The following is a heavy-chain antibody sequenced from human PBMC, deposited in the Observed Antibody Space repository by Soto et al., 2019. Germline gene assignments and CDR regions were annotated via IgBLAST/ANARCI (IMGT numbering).Heavy chain of an antibody. V-gene: IGHV2-5*02. Sequence: QITLKESGPTLVKPTQTLTLTCTFSGFSLSTSGVGVGWIRQPPGKALEWLALIYWDDDKRYSPSLKSRLTITKDTSKNQGDLTMTNMDPVDTATYYWAHRPSYCSGGSGYSGFDYWGQGTLVTVSS. CDR2: IYWDDDK. D-gene: IGHD2-15*01. CDR1: GFSLSTSGVG. J-gene: IGHJ4*02. CDR3: AHRPSYCSGGSGYSGFDY.